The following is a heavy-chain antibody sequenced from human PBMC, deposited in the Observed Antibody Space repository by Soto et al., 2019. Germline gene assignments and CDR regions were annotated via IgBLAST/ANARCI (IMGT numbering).Heavy chain of an antibody. D-gene: IGHD5-18*01. CDR2: IHGDGGKI. V-gene: IGHV3-7*01. CDR1: GFMFSAYW. CDR3: ARDLYGGYTYGPGDY. Sequence: PGGSLRLSCAASGFMFSAYWMSWVRQAPGKGLEWVANIHGDGGKIYYVDSVKGRFTISRDNAKRSLYLQMNSLRAEDTAVYYCARDLYGGYTYGPGDYWGQGALVTVSS. J-gene: IGHJ4*02.